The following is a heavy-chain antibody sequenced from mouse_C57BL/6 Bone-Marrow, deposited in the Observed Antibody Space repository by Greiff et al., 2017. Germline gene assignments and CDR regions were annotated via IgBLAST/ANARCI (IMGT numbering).Heavy chain of an antibody. CDR1: GYTFTSYG. V-gene: IGHV1-81*01. J-gene: IGHJ2*01. Sequence: QVQLQQSGAELARPGASVKLSCKASGYTFTSYGISWVKQRTGQGLEWIGEIYPRSGNTYYNEKFKGKATLTADKSSSTAYMELRSLTSEDSAVYFCARRIYYEYGYWGQGTTLTVSS. CDR2: IYPRSGNT. CDR3: ARRIYYEYGY. D-gene: IGHD2-4*01.